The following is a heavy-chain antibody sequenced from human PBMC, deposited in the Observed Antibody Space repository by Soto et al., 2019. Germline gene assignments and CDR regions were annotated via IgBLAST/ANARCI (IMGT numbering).Heavy chain of an antibody. D-gene: IGHD5-18*01. J-gene: IGHJ4*02. CDR2: ISGSGGST. CDR3: ANAPVDTAMVKGVYFDY. V-gene: IGHV3-23*01. CDR1: GFTFSSYA. Sequence: PGGSLRLSCAASGFTFSSYAMSWVRQAPGKGLEWVSAISGSGGSTYYADSVKGQFTISRDNSKNTLYLQMNSLRAEDTAVYYCANAPVDTAMVKGVYFDYWGQGTLVTVSS.